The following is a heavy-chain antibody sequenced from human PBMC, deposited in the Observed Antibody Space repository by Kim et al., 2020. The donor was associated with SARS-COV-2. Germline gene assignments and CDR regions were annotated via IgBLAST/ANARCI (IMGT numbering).Heavy chain of an antibody. Sequence: GGSLRLSCAASGFTFSSYAMHWVRQAPGKGLEWVAVISYDGSNKYYADSVKGRFTISRDNSKNTLYLQMNSLRAEDTAVYYCARVLTYGGSGSYFDYWGQGTLVTVSS. CDR1: GFTFSSYA. CDR2: ISYDGSNK. D-gene: IGHD3-10*01. CDR3: ARVLTYGGSGSYFDY. J-gene: IGHJ4*02. V-gene: IGHV3-30*04.